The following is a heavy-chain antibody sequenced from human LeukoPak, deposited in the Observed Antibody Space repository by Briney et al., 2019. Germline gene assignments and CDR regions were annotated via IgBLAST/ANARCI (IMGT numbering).Heavy chain of an antibody. J-gene: IGHJ6*03. CDR3: ARDSKSHYYMDV. V-gene: IGHV3-7*01. CDR1: GFTFSNYW. CDR2: IKQDGSEK. Sequence: PGGSLRLSCAASGFTFSNYWMTWVRQAPGRGLEWVASIKQDGSEKFYVDSVKGRFTISRDNDENSLYLQMNSLRVEDMAVYFCARDSKSHYYMDVWGKGTTVTVS.